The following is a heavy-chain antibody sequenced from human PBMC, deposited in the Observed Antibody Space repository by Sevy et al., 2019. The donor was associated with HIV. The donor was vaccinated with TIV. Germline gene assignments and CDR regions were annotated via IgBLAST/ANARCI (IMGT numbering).Heavy chain of an antibody. J-gene: IGHJ4*02. CDR2: IYPGDSDT. CDR3: ARSDGYCSGGNHLCYFDY. Sequence: GESLKISCKGSEYTFTHFWIAWVRQMPGKGLESMGIIYPGDSDTRYRPSFQGQVTISADKSISTAYLQWDSLKASDTAMYYCARSDGYCSGGNHLCYFDYWGQGTLVTVSS. V-gene: IGHV5-51*01. CDR1: EYTFTHFW. D-gene: IGHD2-15*01.